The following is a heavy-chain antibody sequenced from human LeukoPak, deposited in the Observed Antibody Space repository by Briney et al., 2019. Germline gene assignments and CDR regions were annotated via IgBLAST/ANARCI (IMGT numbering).Heavy chain of an antibody. V-gene: IGHV3-21*01. D-gene: IGHD3-22*01. Sequence: GGSLRLSCAASGFTFSSYSMNWVPQAPGKGRGWVYSISSSSSYIYYADSVKGRFTISRDNAKNSLYLQMNSLRAEDTAVYYCARVPRYDSSGYYAYWGQGTLVTVSS. CDR2: ISSSSSYI. J-gene: IGHJ4*02. CDR3: ARVPRYDSSGYYAY. CDR1: GFTFSSYS.